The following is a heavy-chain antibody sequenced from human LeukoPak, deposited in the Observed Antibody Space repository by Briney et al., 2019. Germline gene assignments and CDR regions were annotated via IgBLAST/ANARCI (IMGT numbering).Heavy chain of an antibody. J-gene: IGHJ4*02. CDR2: IWYDGSNK. Sequence: PGGSLRLSCAASGFTFSSYGMHWARQAPGKGLEWVAVIWYDGSNKYYADSVKGRFTISRDNSKNTLYLQMNSLRAEDTAVYYCAKDSSSGWFDYWGQGTLVTVSS. D-gene: IGHD6-19*01. V-gene: IGHV3-33*06. CDR1: GFTFSSYG. CDR3: AKDSSSGWFDY.